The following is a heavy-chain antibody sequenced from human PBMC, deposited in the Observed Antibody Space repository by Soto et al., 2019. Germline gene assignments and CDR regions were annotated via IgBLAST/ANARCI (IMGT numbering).Heavy chain of an antibody. CDR1: GGCISSSSYF. V-gene: IGHV4-39*01. Sequence: SETLSLTCTVSGGCISSSSYFWGWIRQPSGKGLEWIVTIYYIGTTYYNPSLTSRVTISVDTSKNQFSLKLSFVTAADTAVYYCARHQASRCDRNFDYWAQGTLVTVSS. J-gene: IGHJ4*02. CDR3: ARHQASRCDRNFDY. CDR2: IYYIGTT. D-gene: IGHD6-13*01.